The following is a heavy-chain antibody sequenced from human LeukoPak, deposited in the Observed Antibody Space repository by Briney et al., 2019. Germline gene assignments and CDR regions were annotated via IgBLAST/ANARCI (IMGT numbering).Heavy chain of an antibody. CDR3: ARHYSSGWDLDY. V-gene: IGHV4-59*08. CDR1: GGSISGYY. CDR2: IFYSGST. J-gene: IGHJ4*02. Sequence: SETLSLTCTVSGGSISGYYWSWIRQPPGKGLEWIGYIFYSGSTSYNPSLKSRLTISVDTSKNQFSLKLTSVTAADTAVYYCARHYSSGWDLDYWGQGTLVTVSS. D-gene: IGHD6-19*01.